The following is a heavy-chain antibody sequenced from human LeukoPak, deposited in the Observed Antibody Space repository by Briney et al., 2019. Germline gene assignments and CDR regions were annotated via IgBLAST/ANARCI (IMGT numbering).Heavy chain of an antibody. CDR2: ISGSGDDT. CDR1: GFTFSTYA. V-gene: IGHV3-23*01. CDR3: AGYFDH. Sequence: GGSLRLSCAASGFTFSTYAMNWVRQAPGKGLEWVSSISGSGDDTYYADSVKGRFTISRDNSKITLYLEMNSLRAGDTAVYYCAGYFDHWGQGTLVTVSS. J-gene: IGHJ4*02.